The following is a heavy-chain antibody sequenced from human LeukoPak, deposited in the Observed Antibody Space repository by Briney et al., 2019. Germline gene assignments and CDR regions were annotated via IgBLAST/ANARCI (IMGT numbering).Heavy chain of an antibody. Sequence: GGSLRLSCTASGFTSGDYAMSWVRQAPGKGLEKLAFLRSTAHGGTTEYAASVKGRFTISRDDSKSIAYLQMHSLKIEDTAVYYCSTASINYYDSELDYWGQGTSVTVSS. CDR2: LRSTAHGGTT. CDR3: STASINYYDSELDY. J-gene: IGHJ4*02. CDR1: GFTSGDYA. D-gene: IGHD3-22*01. V-gene: IGHV3-49*04.